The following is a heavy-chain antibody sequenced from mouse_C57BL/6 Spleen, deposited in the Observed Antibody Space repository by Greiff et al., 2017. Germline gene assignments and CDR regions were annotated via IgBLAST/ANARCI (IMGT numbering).Heavy chain of an antibody. J-gene: IGHJ2*01. CDR2: SNPSTGGT. CDR1: GYSFTGYY. Sequence: DVQLQESGPELVKPGASVKISCKASGYSFTGYYLNWVKQSPEKSLEWIGESNPSTGGTTYNQKFKAKATLTVDKSSSTADMQLKSLTSEDSAVYYCAREGTSYWGQGTTLTVSS. D-gene: IGHD2-13*01. V-gene: IGHV1-42*01. CDR3: AREGTSY.